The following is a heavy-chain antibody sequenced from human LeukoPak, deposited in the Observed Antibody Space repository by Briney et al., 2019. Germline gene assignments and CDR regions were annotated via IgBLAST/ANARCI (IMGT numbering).Heavy chain of an antibody. J-gene: IGHJ4*02. D-gene: IGHD6-19*01. CDR1: GGSISSSSYY. CDR3: ARSGWAVAGYYFDY. Sequence: SETLSLTCTVSGGSISSSSYYWGWIRQPPGKGLEWIGSIYYSGSTYYNPSLKSRVTISVDTSKNQFSLKLSSVTAADTAVYYCARSGWAVAGYYFDYWGQGTLVTVSS. V-gene: IGHV4-39*07. CDR2: IYYSGST.